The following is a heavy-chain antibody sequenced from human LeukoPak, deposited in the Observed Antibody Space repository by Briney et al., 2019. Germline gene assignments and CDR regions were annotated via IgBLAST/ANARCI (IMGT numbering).Heavy chain of an antibody. CDR2: IYTGGTT. CDR3: GSKYDFSNYRPDDGGIDV. Sequence: PGGSLRLSCAASGFAISKNYISWVRQVPGERLEWVSIIYTGGTTGYADSVRGRFTISRDNSKNTVYLQMGSLRAEDTAVYYCGSKYDFSNYRPDDGGIDVWGQGTTVTVSS. V-gene: IGHV3-66*01. J-gene: IGHJ6*02. D-gene: IGHD3/OR15-3a*01. CDR1: GFAISKNY.